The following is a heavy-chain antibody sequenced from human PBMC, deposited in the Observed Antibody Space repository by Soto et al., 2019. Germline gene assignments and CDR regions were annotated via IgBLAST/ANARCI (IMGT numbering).Heavy chain of an antibody. CDR3: ARTYYYDSSGYYYGDDAFDI. CDR2: IWYDGSNK. D-gene: IGHD3-22*01. J-gene: IGHJ3*02. V-gene: IGHV3-33*01. CDR1: GFTFSSYG. Sequence: GGSLRLSCAASGFTFSSYGMHWVRQAPGKGLEWVAVIWYDGSNKYYADSVKGRFTISRDNSKNTLYLQMNSLRAEDTAVYYCARTYYYDSSGYYYGDDAFDIWGQGTMVTVSS.